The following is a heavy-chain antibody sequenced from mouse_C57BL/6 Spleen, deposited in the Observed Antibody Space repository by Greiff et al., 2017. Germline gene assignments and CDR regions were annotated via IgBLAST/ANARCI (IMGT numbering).Heavy chain of an antibody. CDR2: IRNKANGYTT. J-gene: IGHJ4*01. V-gene: IGHV7-3*01. CDR3: ARYAPLAYAMDY. CDR1: GFTFTDYY. Sequence: EVQGVESGGGLVQPGGSLSLSCAASGFTFTDYYMSWVRQPPGKALEWLGFIRNKANGYTTEYSASVKGRFTISRDNSQSILYLQMNAPRAEDSATYYCARYAPLAYAMDYWGQGTSVTVSS.